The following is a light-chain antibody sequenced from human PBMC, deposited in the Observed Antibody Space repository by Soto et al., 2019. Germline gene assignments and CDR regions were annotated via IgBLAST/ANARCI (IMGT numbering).Light chain of an antibody. J-gene: IGKJ5*01. CDR1: QSMRSY. V-gene: IGKV1-39*01. CDR3: QQSYSTLSIT. CDR2: AAS. Sequence: DIQMTQSPSSLSASVGGRVIITCRPSQSMRSYLNWYQQKPAKDTKLLIYAASSLQSGVTSKFSGSGSGTDFTLTISSLQPEVFATYYCQQSYSTLSITFGQGTRLEIK.